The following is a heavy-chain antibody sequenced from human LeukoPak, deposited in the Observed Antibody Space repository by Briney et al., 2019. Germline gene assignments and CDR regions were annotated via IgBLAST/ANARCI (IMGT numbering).Heavy chain of an antibody. CDR2: IWYDGSNK. D-gene: IGHD3-10*01. V-gene: IGHV3-33*01. J-gene: IGHJ3*02. CDR3: ARDRLYHYDSGIPLTYDGFDI. Sequence: QSGRSLRLSCAASGFTFRSYAIHWVRQAPGKGLEWEAVIWYDGSNKYYEDSVKGRFTISRDNSKNTLYLQMNSLRAEDTAVYHCARDRLYHYDSGIPLTYDGFDIWGQGTMVTVSS. CDR1: GFTFRSYA.